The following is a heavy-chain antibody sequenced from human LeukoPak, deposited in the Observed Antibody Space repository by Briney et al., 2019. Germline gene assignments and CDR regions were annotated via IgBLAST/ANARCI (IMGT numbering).Heavy chain of an antibody. Sequence: PGGSLRLSCAASGFTVITNDMTWVRQAPGKGLEWVSVLYSDGSTKYADSVQGRFTISRDNSKNTLYLEMNSLSPDDTPVYYCARGVEPLAANTLAYWGQGTLVTVSS. J-gene: IGHJ4*02. V-gene: IGHV3-53*01. CDR1: GFTVITND. CDR2: LYSDGST. D-gene: IGHD1-14*01. CDR3: ARGVEPLAANTLAY.